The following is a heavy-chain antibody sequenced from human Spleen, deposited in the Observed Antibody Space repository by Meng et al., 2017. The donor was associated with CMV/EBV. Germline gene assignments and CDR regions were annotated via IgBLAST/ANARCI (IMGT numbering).Heavy chain of an antibody. CDR2: IIPIVGIA. J-gene: IGHJ6*02. CDR3: ARDRGAGSYYNGYYYGVDV. Sequence: SVKVSCKASGYTFTGYYMHWVRQAPGQGLEWMGGIIPIVGIANHAQKFQGGVTITADKSTSTAYMELSSLRSEDTALYYCARDRGAGSYYNGYYYGVDVWGQGTTVTVSS. V-gene: IGHV1-69*10. CDR1: GYTFTGYY. D-gene: IGHD3-10*01.